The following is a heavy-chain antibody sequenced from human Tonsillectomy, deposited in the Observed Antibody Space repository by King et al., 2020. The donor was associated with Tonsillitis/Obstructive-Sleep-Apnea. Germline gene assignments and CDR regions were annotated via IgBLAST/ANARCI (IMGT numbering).Heavy chain of an antibody. V-gene: IGHV1-46*01. J-gene: IGHJ5*02. CDR3: ARDRPYDYGGRWWFDP. Sequence: QLVQSGAEVKKPGASVKVSCKASGYTFTSYYMHWVRQAPGQGLEWMGIINPSGGSTSYAQKFQGRVTMNRDTSTSTVYMELSSLRSEDTAVYYFARDRPYDYGGRWWFDPWGQGTLVTVSS. CDR2: INPSGGST. CDR1: GYTFTSYY. D-gene: IGHD4-23*01.